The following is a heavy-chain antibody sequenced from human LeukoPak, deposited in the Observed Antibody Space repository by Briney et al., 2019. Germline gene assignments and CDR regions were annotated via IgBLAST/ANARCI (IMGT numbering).Heavy chain of an antibody. CDR3: ARQWLVSPLFDY. CDR1: GGSLSGYY. Sequence: SETLSLTCAVYGGSLSGYYWSWIRQPPGKGLEWIGEINHSGSTNYNPSLKSRVTISVDTSKNQLSLKLSSMAAADTAVYYCARQWLVSPLFDYWGQGTLVTVSS. J-gene: IGHJ4*02. D-gene: IGHD6-19*01. V-gene: IGHV4-34*01. CDR2: INHSGST.